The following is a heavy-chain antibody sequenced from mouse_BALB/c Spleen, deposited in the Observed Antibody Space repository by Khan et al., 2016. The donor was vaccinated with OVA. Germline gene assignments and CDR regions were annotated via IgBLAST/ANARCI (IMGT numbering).Heavy chain of an antibody. Sequence: EVELVESGGGLVQPGGSMKLSCAASGFTFSDAWMDWVRQSPEKGLEWVAEIRSNANNHATYYAESVKGRFTISRDDFKSRVYLHMISLRDEDAGNYYGTRLEAYFDYWGQGTMVTVSA. D-gene: IGHD2-10*01. CDR3: TRLEAYFDY. CDR2: IRSNANNHAT. CDR1: GFTFSDAW. V-gene: IGHV6-6*01. J-gene: IGHJ3*01.